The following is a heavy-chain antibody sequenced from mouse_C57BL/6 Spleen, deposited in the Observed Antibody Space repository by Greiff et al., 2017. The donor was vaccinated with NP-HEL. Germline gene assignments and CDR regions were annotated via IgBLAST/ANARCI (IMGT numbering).Heavy chain of an antibody. Sequence: EVQLVESGPELVKPGDSVKISCKASGYSFTGYFMNWVMQSHGKSLEWIGRINPYNGDTFYNQKFKGKATLTVDKSSSTAHMELRSLTSEDSAVYYCARGDYDDYWGQGTTLTVSS. CDR2: INPYNGDT. D-gene: IGHD2-4*01. CDR3: ARGDYDDY. V-gene: IGHV1-20*01. J-gene: IGHJ2*01. CDR1: GYSFTGYF.